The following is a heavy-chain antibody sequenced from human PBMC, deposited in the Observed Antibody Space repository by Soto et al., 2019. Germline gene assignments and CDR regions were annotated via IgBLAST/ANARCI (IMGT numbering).Heavy chain of an antibody. CDR2: INSDGSSI. J-gene: IGHJ4*02. V-gene: IGHV3-74*01. Sequence: GGSLRLSCAASGFTLSTSWKHWVRQAPEKGLVWVSRINSDGSSISYADSVTGRFTISRDNAKNTLYLQMDSLRAEDTAVYYCAKNAVPPDFWGQGTLVTVSS. CDR3: AKNAVPPDF. CDR1: GFTLSTSW. D-gene: IGHD2-2*01.